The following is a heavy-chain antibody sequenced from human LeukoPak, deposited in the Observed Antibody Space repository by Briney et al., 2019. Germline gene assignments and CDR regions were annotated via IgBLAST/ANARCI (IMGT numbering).Heavy chain of an antibody. Sequence: GGSLRLSCTTSGFFFSTYWMNWVRQAPGKGLEWVANIKQDGSEKYYVDSVKGRFTISRDNAKNSLYLQMNSLRAEDTAVYYCARKNGLDYWGQGTLVTVSS. J-gene: IGHJ4*02. CDR3: ARKNGLDY. CDR2: IKQDGSEK. V-gene: IGHV3-7*01. CDR1: GFFFSTYW.